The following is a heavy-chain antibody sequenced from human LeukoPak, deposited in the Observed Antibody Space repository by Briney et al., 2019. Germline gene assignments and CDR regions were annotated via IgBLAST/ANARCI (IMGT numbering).Heavy chain of an antibody. Sequence: PGGSLGLSCAASGFTFSNYGMHWVRQAPGKGLEWVAFIRDDGSNEYYEDSVEGRFTISRDNSKNTLYLQMNSLRAEDTAMYYCANGPHYNILTGFYKVRSHLDYWGQGTLVTVSS. V-gene: IGHV3-30*02. CDR2: IRDDGSNE. CDR3: ANGPHYNILTGFYKVRSHLDY. CDR1: GFTFSNYG. D-gene: IGHD3-9*01. J-gene: IGHJ4*02.